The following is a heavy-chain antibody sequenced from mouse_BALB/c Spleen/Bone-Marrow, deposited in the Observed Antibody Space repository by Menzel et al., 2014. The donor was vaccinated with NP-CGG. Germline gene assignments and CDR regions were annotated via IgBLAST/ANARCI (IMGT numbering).Heavy chain of an antibody. D-gene: IGHD3-1*01. V-gene: IGHV5-17*02. CDR2: ISSGSSTI. Sequence: EVHLVEPGGGLVQPGGSRKLSCAASGFTFSSFGMHWVRQAPEKGLEWVAYISSGSSTIYYADTVKGRFTISRDNPKNTLFLQMTSLRSEDTAMYYCARGAARATWFAYWGQGTPVTVSA. CDR3: ARGAARATWFAY. J-gene: IGHJ3*01. CDR1: GFTFSSFG.